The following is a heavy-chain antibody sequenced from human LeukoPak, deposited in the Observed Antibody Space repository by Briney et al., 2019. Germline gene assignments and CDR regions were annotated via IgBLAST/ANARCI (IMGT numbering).Heavy chain of an antibody. CDR2: IYYSGST. D-gene: IGHD5-24*01. Sequence: SETLSLTCTISGGSISSYYWSWLRQPPGKALEWLVYIYYSGSTSYNPSLKSRVTILVDTSKNQFSLKLRSVTAADTAVYYCARHERDVSLDHAFDIWGQGTMVTVSS. J-gene: IGHJ3*02. CDR3: ARHERDVSLDHAFDI. CDR1: GGSISSYY. V-gene: IGHV4-59*08.